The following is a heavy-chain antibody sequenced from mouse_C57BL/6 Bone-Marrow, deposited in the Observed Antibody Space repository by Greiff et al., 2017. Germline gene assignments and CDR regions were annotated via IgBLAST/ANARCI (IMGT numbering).Heavy chain of an antibody. CDR3: ASRPLYYDLDSYAMDY. D-gene: IGHD2-4*01. V-gene: IGHV1-19*01. Sequence: EVQLQQSGPVLVKPGASVKMSCKASGYTFTDYYMNWVKQSHGKSLEWIGVINPYNGGTSYNQKFKGKATLTVHKSSSTAYMELNSLTSEDSAVYYCASRPLYYDLDSYAMDYWGQGTSVTVSS. CDR2: INPYNGGT. J-gene: IGHJ4*01. CDR1: GYTFTDYY.